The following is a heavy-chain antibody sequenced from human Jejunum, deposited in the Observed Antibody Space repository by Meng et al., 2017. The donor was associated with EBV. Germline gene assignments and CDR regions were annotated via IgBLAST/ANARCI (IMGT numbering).Heavy chain of an antibody. D-gene: IGHD3-3*01. CDR3: ARYGSGYFPALWY. V-gene: IGHV4-4*02. CDR1: GGSIRSSNW. J-gene: IGHJ4*02. Sequence: LVHLSVTPSPTCAVSGGSIRSSNWWSWVRQPPGKGLEWIGEIYHSGSTNYNPSLKSRVTISVDKSKNQFSLKLSSVTAADTAVYYCARYGSGYFPALWYWGQGTLVTVSS. CDR2: IYHSGST.